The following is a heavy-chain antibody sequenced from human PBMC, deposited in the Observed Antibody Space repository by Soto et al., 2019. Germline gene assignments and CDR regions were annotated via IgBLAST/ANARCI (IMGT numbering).Heavy chain of an antibody. J-gene: IGHJ4*02. CDR1: GYTFTSYY. CDR3: AKPNDFWSAYWAY. D-gene: IGHD3-3*01. V-gene: IGHV1-46*03. Sequence: ASVKVSCKASGYTFTSYYMHWVRQAPGQGLEWMGIINPSGGGTTYAQTFQGRLTLTSDTSTTTFYMELGSLRSDDTAVYYCAKPNDFWSAYWAYWGQGTLVTVSS. CDR2: INPSGGGT.